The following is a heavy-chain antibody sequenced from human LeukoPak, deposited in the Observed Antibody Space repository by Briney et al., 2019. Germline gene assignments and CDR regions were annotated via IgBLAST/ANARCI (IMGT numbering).Heavy chain of an antibody. Sequence: SETLSLTCTVSGDSISTYYRSWIRQPAGKGLEWIGRIYTSGSTNYNPSLKSRVTMSVDMSENHISLKLTSVTAADTAVYYCAREGGPYRPLDYSGQGTLVTVSS. CDR2: IYTSGST. V-gene: IGHV4-4*07. CDR1: GDSISTYY. J-gene: IGHJ4*02. CDR3: AREGGPYRPLDY.